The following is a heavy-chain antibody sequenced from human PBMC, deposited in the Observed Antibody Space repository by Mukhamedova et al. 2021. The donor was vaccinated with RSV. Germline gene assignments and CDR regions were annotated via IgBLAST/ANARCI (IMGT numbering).Heavy chain of an antibody. D-gene: IGHD3-10*01. V-gene: IGHV3-74*01. CDR2: VNGDGHSS. CDR3: VRSVTNHYGWFDS. J-gene: IGHJ5*01. Sequence: PGKGLLWVSRVNGDGHSSSYADFVKGRFTISRDNAKNTLYLQMNSLTDEDTAVYYCVRSVTNHYGWFDSWGQGTLVTVSS.